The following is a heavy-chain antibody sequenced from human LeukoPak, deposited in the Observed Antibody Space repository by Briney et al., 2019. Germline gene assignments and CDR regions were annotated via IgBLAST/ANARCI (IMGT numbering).Heavy chain of an antibody. J-gene: IGHJ4*02. D-gene: IGHD6-19*01. CDR2: IYYSGST. V-gene: IGHV4-59*01. CDR1: GGSISSDC. Sequence: SETLSLTCTVAGGSISSDCRSWIRQPPGKGLEWIGYIYYSGSTNYNPSLKSRVTISVDTSKNQFSLKLSSVTAADTAVYYCARGQWLARFDYWGQGTLVTVSS. CDR3: ARGQWLARFDY.